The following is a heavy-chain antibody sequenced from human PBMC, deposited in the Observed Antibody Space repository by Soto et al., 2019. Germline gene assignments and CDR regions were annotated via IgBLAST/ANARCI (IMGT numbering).Heavy chain of an antibody. D-gene: IGHD6-13*01. J-gene: IGHJ3*02. V-gene: IGHV4-59*01. CDR1: GGSISSYY. Sequence: SETLSLTCTVSGGSISSYYWSWIRQPPGKGLEWIGYIYYSGSTNYNPSLKSRVTISVDTSKNQFSLKLSSVTAADTAVYYCARGEQLGAFDIWGRGTMVTVSS. CDR3: ARGEQLGAFDI. CDR2: IYYSGST.